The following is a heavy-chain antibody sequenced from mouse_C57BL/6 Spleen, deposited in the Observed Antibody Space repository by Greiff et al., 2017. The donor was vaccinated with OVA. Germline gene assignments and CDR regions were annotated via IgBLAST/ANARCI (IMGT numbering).Heavy chain of an antibody. CDR2: IHPNSGST. J-gene: IGHJ2*01. D-gene: IGHD1-1*01. CDR1: GYTFTSYW. Sequence: VQLQPPGAELVKPGASVKLSCKASGYTFTSYWMHWVKQRPGQGLEWIGMIHPNSGSTNYNEKFKSKATLTVDKSSSTAYMQLSSLTSEDSAVYYCARRGGSSYVGFDYWGQGTTLTVSS. V-gene: IGHV1-64*01. CDR3: ARRGGSSYVGFDY.